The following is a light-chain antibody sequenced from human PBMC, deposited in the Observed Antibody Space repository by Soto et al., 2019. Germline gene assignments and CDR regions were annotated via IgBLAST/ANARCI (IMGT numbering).Light chain of an antibody. CDR2: EGS. Sequence: QSVLTQPASVSGSPGQSITISCTGTRSDVGSYNLVSWYQQHPGKAPKLMIYEGSKRPSGVSNRFSGSKSGNTASLTISGLQAEDEADYYCCSYAGSSTVFGGGHQLTDL. J-gene: IGLJ7*01. CDR1: RSDVGSYNL. CDR3: CSYAGSSTV. V-gene: IGLV2-23*01.